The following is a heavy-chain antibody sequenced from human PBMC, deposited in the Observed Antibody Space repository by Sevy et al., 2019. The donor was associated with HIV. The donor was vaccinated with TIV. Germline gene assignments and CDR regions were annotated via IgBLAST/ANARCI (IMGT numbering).Heavy chain of an antibody. CDR2: ISVSGDFT. J-gene: IGHJ4*02. CDR1: GFTFSNYA. D-gene: IGHD3-10*01. V-gene: IGHV3-23*01. CDR3: AIKITMIRGDQGPFDY. Sequence: GGSLRLSCADSGFTFSNYAMAWVRQAPGKGLEWVSAISVSGDFTYYADSGRGRFTASRDKSKNTRFLQMNSLRAEDTAVYYCAIKITMIRGDQGPFDYWGQGTLVTVSS.